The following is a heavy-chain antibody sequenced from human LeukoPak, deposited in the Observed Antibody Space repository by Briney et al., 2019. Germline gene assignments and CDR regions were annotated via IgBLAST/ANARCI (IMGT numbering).Heavy chain of an antibody. D-gene: IGHD6-19*01. CDR2: ISTDGSSN. J-gene: IGHJ4*02. CDR3: ARGRLTSSWYYFDY. CDR1: GFTFRGYW. Sequence: GGSLRLSCAASGFTFRGYWMHWVRQAPGKGLVWVSRISTDGSSNIYADSVKGRFTISRDNAKNTLYLQMNSLRAEDTAVYYCARGRLTSSWYYFDYWGQGTLVTVSS. V-gene: IGHV3-74*01.